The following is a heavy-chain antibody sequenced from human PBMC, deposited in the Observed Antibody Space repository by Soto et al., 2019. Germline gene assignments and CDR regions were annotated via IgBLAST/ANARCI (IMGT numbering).Heavy chain of an antibody. V-gene: IGHV4-59*01. CDR2: IYYSGST. CDR1: GGSISSYY. Sequence: SETLSLTCTVSGGSISSYYWSWIRQPPGKGLEWIGYIYYSGSTNYNPSLKSRVTISVDTSKNQFSLKLSSVTAADTAVYYCARDSSGWLEFDYWGQGTLVTVSS. J-gene: IGHJ4*02. D-gene: IGHD6-19*01. CDR3: ARDSSGWLEFDY.